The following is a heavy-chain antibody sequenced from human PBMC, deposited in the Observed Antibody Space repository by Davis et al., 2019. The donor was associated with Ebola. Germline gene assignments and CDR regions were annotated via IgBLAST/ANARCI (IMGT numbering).Heavy chain of an antibody. CDR3: AREWGIAARPGPIDY. J-gene: IGHJ4*02. Sequence: GGSLRLSCAASGFTFSSYGMHWVRQAPGKGLEWVSAISGSGGSTYYADSVKGRFTISRDNSKNTLYLQMNSLRAEDTAVYYCAREWGIAARPGPIDYWGQGTLVTVSS. D-gene: IGHD6-6*01. CDR2: ISGSGGST. CDR1: GFTFSSYG. V-gene: IGHV3-23*01.